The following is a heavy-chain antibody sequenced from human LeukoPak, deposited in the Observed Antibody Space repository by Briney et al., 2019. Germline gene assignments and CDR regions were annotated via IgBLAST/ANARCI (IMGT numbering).Heavy chain of an antibody. Sequence: HGESLKISCKGSGYSFTSYWIGWVRQMPGKGLEWMGIIYPGDSDTRSSPSFQGQVTISADKSISPAYLQWSSLKASDTAMYYCARHVVVVGASAPYYMDVWGKGTTVTVSS. CDR3: ARHVVVVGASAPYYMDV. CDR2: IYPGDSDT. CDR1: GYSFTSYW. J-gene: IGHJ6*03. V-gene: IGHV5-51*01. D-gene: IGHD1-26*01.